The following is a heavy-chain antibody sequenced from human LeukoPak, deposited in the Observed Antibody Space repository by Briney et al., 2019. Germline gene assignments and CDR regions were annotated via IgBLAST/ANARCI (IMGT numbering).Heavy chain of an antibody. CDR3: VRIIVGASNWFDS. CDR2: ISSSGSTI. V-gene: IGHV3-48*03. CDR1: GFTFSSYE. Sequence: PGGSLRLSCAASGFTFSSYEMNWVRQAPGKGLEWVSYISSSGSTIYYADSVKGRFTISRDNAKNSLYLQMNSLRAEDTAVYYCVRIIVGASNWFDSWGQGTLVTVSS. J-gene: IGHJ5*01. D-gene: IGHD1-26*01.